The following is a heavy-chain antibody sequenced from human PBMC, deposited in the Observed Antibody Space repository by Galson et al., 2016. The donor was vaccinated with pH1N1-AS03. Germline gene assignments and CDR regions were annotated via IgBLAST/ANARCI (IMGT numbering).Heavy chain of an antibody. J-gene: IGHJ4*02. CDR1: GFTFSNYR. Sequence: SLRLSCAVSGFTFSNYRMLWVRQAPGKGLEWVSRISTDGSSTIYADSVKGRFTISRDNAKNTLYLQMNSLRSDDTAVYYCAGDYYGMGRYWGQGTQVTVSS. CDR3: AGDYYGMGRY. CDR2: ISTDGSST. D-gene: IGHD3-10*01. V-gene: IGHV3-74*01.